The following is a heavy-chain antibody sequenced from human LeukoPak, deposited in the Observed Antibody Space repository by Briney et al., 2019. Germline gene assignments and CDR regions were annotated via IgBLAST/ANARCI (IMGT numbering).Heavy chain of an antibody. J-gene: IGHJ4*02. V-gene: IGHV3-30*02. Sequence: PGGSLRLSCAASGFTFSSYGMNWVRQAPGKGLEWVTFIQKDGGSKFYADSVKGRFTISRDNSKKTVYLQMSSLTIEDTAVYYCAKEPGEGGSAFDYWGQGTLVTVYS. D-gene: IGHD3-16*01. CDR3: AKEPGEGGSAFDY. CDR2: IQKDGGSK. CDR1: GFTFSSYG.